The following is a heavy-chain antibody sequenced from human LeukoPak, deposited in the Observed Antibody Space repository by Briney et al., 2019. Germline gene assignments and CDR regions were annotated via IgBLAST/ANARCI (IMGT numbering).Heavy chain of an antibody. D-gene: IGHD3-10*01. CDR3: ARDTTMVRGVMGYYYGMDV. V-gene: IGHV3-33*01. CDR2: IWYDGSNK. J-gene: IGHJ6*02. CDR1: GFTFSSYG. Sequence: PGRSLRLSCAASGFTFSSYGMHWVRQAPGKGLEWVAVIWYDGSNKYYADSVKGRFTISRDNSKNTLYLQMNSLRAEDMAVYYCARDTTMVRGVMGYYYGMDVWGQGTTVTVSS.